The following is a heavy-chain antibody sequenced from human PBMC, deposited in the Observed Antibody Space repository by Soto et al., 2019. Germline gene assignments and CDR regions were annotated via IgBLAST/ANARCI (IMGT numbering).Heavy chain of an antibody. CDR2: INHSGSA. J-gene: IGHJ5*02. CDR1: GGSFSGYY. Sequence: SETLSLTCAVYGGSFSGYYWSWIRQPPGKGLEWIGEINHSGSANYNPSLKSRVTISVDTSKNQFSLKLSSVTAADTAVYYCARTGVSSGYYQNWFDPWGQGTLVTVSS. CDR3: ARTGVSSGYYQNWFDP. D-gene: IGHD3-22*01. V-gene: IGHV4-34*01.